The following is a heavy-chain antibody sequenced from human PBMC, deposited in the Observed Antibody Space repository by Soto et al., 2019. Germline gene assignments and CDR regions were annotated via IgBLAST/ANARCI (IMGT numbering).Heavy chain of an antibody. V-gene: IGHV3-21*01. Sequence: EVQLVESGGGLVKPGGSLRLSCAASGFTFSSYSMNWVRQAPGKGLEWVSSISSSSSYIYYADSVKGRFTISRDNAKNSLYLQMNSLRAEDTAVYYCAREDSDRYCSSTSCKNLNWFDPWGQGTLVTVSS. CDR2: ISSSSSYI. CDR1: GFTFSSYS. D-gene: IGHD2-2*01. CDR3: AREDSDRYCSSTSCKNLNWFDP. J-gene: IGHJ5*02.